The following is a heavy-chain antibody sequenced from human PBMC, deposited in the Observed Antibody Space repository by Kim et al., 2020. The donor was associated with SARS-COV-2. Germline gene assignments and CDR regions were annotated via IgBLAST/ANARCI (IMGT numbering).Heavy chain of an antibody. Sequence: THSADSVRGRFTISRDNSRSTLYLQMSSLRAEDTAFYYCVKAIAKYAPFDSWGQGTLVTVSS. CDR3: VKAIAKYAPFDS. CDR2: T. J-gene: IGHJ4*02. V-gene: IGHV3-23*01. D-gene: IGHD2-2*01.